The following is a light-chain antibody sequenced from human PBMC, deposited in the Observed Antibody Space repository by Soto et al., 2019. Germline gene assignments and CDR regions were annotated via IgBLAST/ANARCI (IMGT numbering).Light chain of an antibody. CDR3: QQYDTAPRT. CDR2: GAS. V-gene: IGKV3-20*01. Sequence: EIVLTQSPGTLSLSPGERATLSCRASQSVSSYLAWYQQKPGQAPRLLIYGASSRATDIPDRFSGSGSGTDFTLTISRLEPEDFAVYYCQQYDTAPRTFGQGTKVEIK. J-gene: IGKJ1*01. CDR1: QSVSSY.